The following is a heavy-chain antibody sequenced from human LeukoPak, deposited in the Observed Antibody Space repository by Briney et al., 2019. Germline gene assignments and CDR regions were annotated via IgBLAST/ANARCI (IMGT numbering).Heavy chain of an antibody. CDR1: GFTFDDYA. D-gene: IGHD5-24*01. CDR2: ISWNSGSI. V-gene: IGHV3-9*01. J-gene: IGHJ5*02. Sequence: GGSLRLSCAASGFTFDDYAMHWVRQAPGKGLEWVSGISWNSGSIGYADSVKGRFTISRDNAKNSLYLQMNSLRAEDTAVYYCARDLSPIVEMANPWGQGTLVTVSS. CDR3: ARDLSPIVEMANP.